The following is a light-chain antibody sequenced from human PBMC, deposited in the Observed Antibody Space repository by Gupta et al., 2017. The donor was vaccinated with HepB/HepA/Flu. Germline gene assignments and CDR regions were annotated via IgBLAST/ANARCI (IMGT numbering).Light chain of an antibody. CDR3: QQNYSTVPLT. CDR1: QSISSD. Sequence: DIQMTQSPSSLSASVGDRVTITCRASQSISSDLNWYQQKPGKAPKLLIYAASSLQSGVPSRFSGSGSGTDFTLTISSLQREDFATYYCQQNYSTVPLTFGRGTKVDFK. J-gene: IGKJ4*01. CDR2: AAS. V-gene: IGKV1-39*01.